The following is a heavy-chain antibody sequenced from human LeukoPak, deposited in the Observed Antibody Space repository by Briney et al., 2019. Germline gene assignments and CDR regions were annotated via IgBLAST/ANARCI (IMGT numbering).Heavy chain of an antibody. Sequence: ASVKVSCKASGYTFTGYFMHWVRQAPGQGLEWMGWINPNSGGTNYAQKFQGRVTMTGDTSISTAYMDLSSLRSDDTAVYYCATPPTVTRNYWGQGTLVTVSS. CDR2: INPNSGGT. J-gene: IGHJ4*02. V-gene: IGHV1-2*02. CDR3: ATPPTVTRNY. CDR1: GYTFTGYF. D-gene: IGHD4-17*01.